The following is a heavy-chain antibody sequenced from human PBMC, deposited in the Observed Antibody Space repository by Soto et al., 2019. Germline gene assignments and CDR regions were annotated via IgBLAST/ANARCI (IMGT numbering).Heavy chain of an antibody. Sequence: GGSLRLSCAASGFTFSSDSMNWVRQAQGKGLEWVSSISSSSSYIYYADSVKGRFTISRDNAKNSLYLQMNSLRAEDTAVYYCARGGAAKGGSALDIWGQGTMVTVSS. CDR1: GFTFSSDS. CDR3: ARGGAAKGGSALDI. J-gene: IGHJ3*02. CDR2: ISSSSSYI. D-gene: IGHD1-26*01. V-gene: IGHV3-21*01.